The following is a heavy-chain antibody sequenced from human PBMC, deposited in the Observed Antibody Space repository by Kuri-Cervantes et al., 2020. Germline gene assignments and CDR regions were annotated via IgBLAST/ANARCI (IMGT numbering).Heavy chain of an antibody. CDR2: ISGSGGST. CDR1: GFTFSNYA. Sequence: GGSLRLSCVGSGFTFSNYAMTWVRQAPGKGLEWVSGISGSGGSTYYADSVKGRFTISRDNSKNTLYLQMNSLRAEDTAVYYCAKESARSWYSGWFDPWGQGTLVTVSS. J-gene: IGHJ5*02. D-gene: IGHD6-13*01. V-gene: IGHV3-23*01. CDR3: AKESARSWYSGWFDP.